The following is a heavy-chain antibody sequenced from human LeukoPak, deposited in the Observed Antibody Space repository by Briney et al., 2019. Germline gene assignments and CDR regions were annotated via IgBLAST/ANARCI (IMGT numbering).Heavy chain of an antibody. D-gene: IGHD3-9*01. V-gene: IGHV1-8*01. CDR2: MNPNRGNT. CDR3: ARPYYDILTGPNYGMDV. Sequence: ASVKVSCKASGYTFTSYDINWVRQATGQGLEWMGWMNPNRGNTGYAQKFQGRVTMTRNTSISTAYMELSSLRSEDTAVYYCARPYYDILTGPNYGMDVWGQGTTVTVSS. J-gene: IGHJ6*02. CDR1: GYTFTSYD.